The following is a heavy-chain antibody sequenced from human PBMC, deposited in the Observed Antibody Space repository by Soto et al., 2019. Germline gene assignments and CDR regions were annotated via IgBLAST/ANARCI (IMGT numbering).Heavy chain of an antibody. D-gene: IGHD3-10*01. CDR1: GFTFSTYS. Sequence: EVQLVESGGGLVKPGGSLRLSCAASGFTFSTYSMNWVRQAPGKGLEWVSSISSSSSYIYYADSVKGRFTISRDNAKNSLYLQMNRLRAEEKAVYYWARDRGGDLKAFDIWGQGTMVTVSS. CDR3: ARDRGGDLKAFDI. J-gene: IGHJ3*02. CDR2: ISSSSSYI. V-gene: IGHV3-21*01.